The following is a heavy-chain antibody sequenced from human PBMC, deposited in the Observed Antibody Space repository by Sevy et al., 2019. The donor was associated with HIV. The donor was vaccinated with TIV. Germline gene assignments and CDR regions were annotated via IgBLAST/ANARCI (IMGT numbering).Heavy chain of an antibody. J-gene: IGHJ4*02. CDR1: GFAFSSYG. CDR2: ISYHGSNK. D-gene: IGHD3-22*01. CDR3: AKNYDDSIGYWDGFEIDY. V-gene: IGHV3-30*18. Sequence: GSLRLSCAASGFAFSSYGMHWVRQAPGKGLEWVAVISYHGSNKHYADSVKGRFTISRDNSKNTLCLQMNSLRAEDTAVYYCAKNYDDSIGYWDGFEIDYWGQGTLVTVSS.